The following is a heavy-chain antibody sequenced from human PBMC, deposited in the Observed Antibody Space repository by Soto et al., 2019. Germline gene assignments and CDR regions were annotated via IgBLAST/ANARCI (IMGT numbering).Heavy chain of an antibody. D-gene: IGHD3-22*01. CDR3: ARLSMMLSDFDY. V-gene: IGHV4-31*03. CDR2: IYYSGST. Sequence: SETLSLICTVSGGSISSGGYYWSWIRQHPGKGLEWIGYIYYSGSTYYNPSLKSRVTISVDTSKNQFSLKLSSVTAADTAVYYCARLSMMLSDFDYWGQGTLVTVSS. J-gene: IGHJ4*02. CDR1: GGSISSGGYY.